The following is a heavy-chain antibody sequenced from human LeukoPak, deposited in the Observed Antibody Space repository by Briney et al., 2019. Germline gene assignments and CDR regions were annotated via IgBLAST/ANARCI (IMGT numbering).Heavy chain of an antibody. CDR2: IKPDGSEK. D-gene: IGHD3-10*01. CDR3: ATQSYGLFEY. J-gene: IGHJ4*02. V-gene: IGHV3-7*01. Sequence: PGGSLRLSCAASGFTFSSYSMNWVRQAPGKGLEWVANIKPDGSEKYYADSVKGRFTISRDNAKNSLYLQMNSLRAEDTAVYYCATQSYGLFEYWGQGTLVTFSS. CDR1: GFTFSSYS.